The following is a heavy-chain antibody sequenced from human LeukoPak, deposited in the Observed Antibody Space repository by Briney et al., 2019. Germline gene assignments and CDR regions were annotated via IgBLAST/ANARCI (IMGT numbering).Heavy chain of an antibody. V-gene: IGHV4-59*01. Sequence: PSETLSLTCTVSGCSISSDYWSWIRQPPGKGLEYIGFMFSDGTSNYNPSLKSRVTMSVDTSKTQFSLEVRSVTAADTAVYYCARGLYDLKVGAWFDPCGQGTRVTVSS. CDR1: GCSISSDY. D-gene: IGHD3-3*01. CDR2: MFSDGTS. CDR3: ARGLYDLKVGAWFDP. J-gene: IGHJ5*02.